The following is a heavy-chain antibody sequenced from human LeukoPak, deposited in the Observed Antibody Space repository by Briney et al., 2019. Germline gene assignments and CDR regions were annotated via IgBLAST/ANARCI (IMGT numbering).Heavy chain of an antibody. CDR1: GYTFTSYY. CDR2: INPSGGST. CDR3: ATPLPLLSRTYYYYYMDV. V-gene: IGHV1-46*01. Sequence: ASVKASCKASGYTFTSYYMHWVRQAPGQGLEWMGIINPSGGSTSYAQKFQGRVTMTSDTSTSTVYMELSSLRSEDTAVYYCATPLPLLSRTYYYYYMDVWGKGTTVTVSS. D-gene: IGHD2-2*01. J-gene: IGHJ6*03.